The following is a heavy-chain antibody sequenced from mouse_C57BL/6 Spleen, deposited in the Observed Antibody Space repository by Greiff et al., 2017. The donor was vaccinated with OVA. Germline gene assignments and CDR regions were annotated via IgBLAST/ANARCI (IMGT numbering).Heavy chain of an antibody. CDR1: GYTFTDYE. Sequence: QVQLKESGAELVRPGASVTLSCKASGYTFTDYEMHWVKQTPVHGLEWIGAIDPETGGTAYNQKFKGKAILTADKSSSTAYMELRSLTSEDSAVYYCTGLLRYYWGQGTTLTVSS. V-gene: IGHV1-15*01. CDR3: TGLLRYY. D-gene: IGHD2-3*01. CDR2: IDPETGGT. J-gene: IGHJ2*01.